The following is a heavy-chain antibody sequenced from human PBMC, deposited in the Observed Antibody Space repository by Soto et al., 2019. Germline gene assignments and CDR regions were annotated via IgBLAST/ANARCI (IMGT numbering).Heavy chain of an antibody. V-gene: IGHV4-4*07. J-gene: IGHJ5*02. CDR3: ARDMHAGFTHYFDP. D-gene: IGHD1-26*01. CDR1: GASISGFY. Sequence: SETLSLTCTVSGASISGFYWSWIRKSAGKGLEWIGRIYATGTTDYNPSLKSRVMMSVDTSKKQFSLKLRSVTAADTAVYYCARDMHAGFTHYFDPWGQGTLVTVSS. CDR2: IYATGTT.